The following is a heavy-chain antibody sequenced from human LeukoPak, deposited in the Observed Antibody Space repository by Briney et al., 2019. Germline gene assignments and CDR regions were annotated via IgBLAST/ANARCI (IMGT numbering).Heavy chain of an antibody. D-gene: IGHD6-6*01. CDR2: ISGNGGST. Sequence: GGSLRLSCSASGLTFSNYAMRWVRQAPGKGLEYVSGISGNGGSTNYEDSVKGRFTISRDNSKNTLYLQMSSLRAEDTAVYYCVRGHSSSSNYFDYWGQGSLVTVSS. J-gene: IGHJ4*02. CDR3: VRGHSSSSNYFDY. V-gene: IGHV3-64D*09. CDR1: GLTFSNYA.